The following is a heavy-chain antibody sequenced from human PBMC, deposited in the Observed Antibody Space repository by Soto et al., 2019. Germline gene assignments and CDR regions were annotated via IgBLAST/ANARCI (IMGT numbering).Heavy chain of an antibody. CDR3: AGTTQWLLSYGMDV. J-gene: IGHJ6*02. CDR2: INPNSGGT. CDR1: GYTFTGYY. Sequence: ASVKVSCKASGYTFTGYYMHWVRQAPGQGLEWMGWINPNSGGTNYAQKFQGRVTMTRDTSISTAYMELSRLRSDDTAVYYCAGTTQWLLSYGMDVWGQGTTVTVSS. V-gene: IGHV1-2*02. D-gene: IGHD6-19*01.